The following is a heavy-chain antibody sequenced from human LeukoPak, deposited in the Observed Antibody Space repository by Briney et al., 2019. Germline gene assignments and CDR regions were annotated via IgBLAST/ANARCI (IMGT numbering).Heavy chain of an antibody. Sequence: GGSLRLSCAASGFTFSSYSMNWVRQAPGKGLEWVSSISSSSSYIYYADSVKGRFTISRDNAKNSLYLKMNSLRAEDTAVYYCASAQGYCSSTSCLRYFDYWGQGTLVTVSS. CDR3: ASAQGYCSSTSCLRYFDY. CDR2: ISSSSSYI. CDR1: GFTFSSYS. V-gene: IGHV3-21*01. J-gene: IGHJ4*02. D-gene: IGHD2-2*01.